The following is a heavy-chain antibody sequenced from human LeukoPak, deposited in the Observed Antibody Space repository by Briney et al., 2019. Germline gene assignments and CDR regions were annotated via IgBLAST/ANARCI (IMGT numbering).Heavy chain of an antibody. CDR1: GGSIFSYY. D-gene: IGHD3-22*01. V-gene: IGHV4-4*08. CDR3: ARRAYYDSSGYYPTSGYFDL. CDR2: IYSNGIT. J-gene: IGHJ2*01. Sequence: SETLSLTCTVSGGSIFSYYWNWIRQPPGKGLKWIGYIYSNGITNYGPSLRSRGTISIATSKNQFSLRLRSVTAADTAIYYCARRAYYDSSGYYPTSGYFDLWGRGTLVTVSS.